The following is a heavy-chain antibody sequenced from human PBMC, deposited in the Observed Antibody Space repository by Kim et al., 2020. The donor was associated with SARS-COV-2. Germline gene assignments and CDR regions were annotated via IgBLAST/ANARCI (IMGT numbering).Heavy chain of an antibody. J-gene: IGHJ5*01. CDR3: GGGIGRVGGDCCGFDY. CDR2: MYYRGST. Sequence: SETLSLTCTVSGVSISSYYWSWIRQPPGKGLEWIAYMYYRGSTTYDPSLKSRVTMSVETSKNQFSLRLISVTTAATAVYYCGGGIGRVGGDCCGFDYWA. D-gene: IGHD2-21*02. CDR1: GVSISSYY. V-gene: IGHV4-59*01.